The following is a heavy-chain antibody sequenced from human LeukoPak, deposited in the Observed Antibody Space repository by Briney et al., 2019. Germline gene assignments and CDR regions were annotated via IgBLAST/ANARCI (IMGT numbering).Heavy chain of an antibody. J-gene: IGHJ3*02. CDR3: ARSPGWELRKSYAFDI. CDR2: INGGGDIT. Sequence: GGSLRLSCAASGFTFSSYAMNWVRQAPGKGLEWVSGINGGGDITYYADSVKGRFTISRDNSKNTLYLQMNSLRAEDTAVYYCARSPGWELRKSYAFDIWGQGTMVTVSS. D-gene: IGHD1-26*01. CDR1: GFTFSSYA. V-gene: IGHV3-23*01.